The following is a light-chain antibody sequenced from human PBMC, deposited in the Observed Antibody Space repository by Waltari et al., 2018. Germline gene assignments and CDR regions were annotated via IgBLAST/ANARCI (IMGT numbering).Light chain of an antibody. CDR3: CSYAGSSTLV. J-gene: IGLJ2*01. Sequence: QSALTQPASVSGSPGQSITIPCTGTSSDFGLYHLVPWYPQHPGKAPKLMIYEGSKRPSGVSNRFSGSKSGNTASLTISGLQAEDEADCYCCSYAGSSTLVFGGGTKLTVL. V-gene: IGLV2-23*01. CDR1: SSDFGLYHL. CDR2: EGS.